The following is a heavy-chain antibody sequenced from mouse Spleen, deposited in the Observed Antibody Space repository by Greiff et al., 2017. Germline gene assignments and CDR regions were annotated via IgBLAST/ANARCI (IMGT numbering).Heavy chain of an antibody. Sequence: EVQLVESGGGLVKPGGSLKLSCAASGFTFSSYAMSWVRQTPEKRLEWVAAINSNGGSTYYPDTVKDRFTISRDNAKNTLYLQMSSLRSEDTALYYCARRNYFDYWGQGTTLTVSS. V-gene: IGHV5-6-2*01. CDR1: GFTFSSYA. CDR3: ARRNYFDY. J-gene: IGHJ2*01. CDR2: INSNGGST.